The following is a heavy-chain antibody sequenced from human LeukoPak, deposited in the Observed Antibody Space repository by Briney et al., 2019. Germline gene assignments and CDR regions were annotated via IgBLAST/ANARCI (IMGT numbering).Heavy chain of an antibody. CDR3: ASRGYYYDSSSYYYEGDY. J-gene: IGHJ4*02. V-gene: IGHV3-21*01. CDR1: GFTFSSYS. D-gene: IGHD3-22*01. Sequence: GGSLRLSCAASGFTFSSYSMNWVRQAPGKGLEWVSSISSSSSYIYYADSVKGRFTISRDNAKNSLYLQMNSLRAEDTAVYYCASRGYYYDSSSYYYEGDYWGQGTLVTVSS. CDR2: ISSSSSYI.